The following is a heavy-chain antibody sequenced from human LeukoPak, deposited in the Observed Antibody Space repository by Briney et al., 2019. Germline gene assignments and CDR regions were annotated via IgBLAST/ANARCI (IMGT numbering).Heavy chain of an antibody. J-gene: IGHJ4*02. D-gene: IGHD3-3*01. CDR1: GGSISSSSYY. CDR3: ARTPYDFWSGYWRTQFDY. CDR2: IYYSGST. V-gene: IGHV4-39*01. Sequence: PSETLSLTCTVSGGSISSSSYYWGWIRQPPGKGLEWIESIYYSGSTYYNPSLKSRVTISVDTSKNQFSLKLSSVTAADTAVYYCARTPYDFWSGYWRTQFDYWGQGTLVTVSS.